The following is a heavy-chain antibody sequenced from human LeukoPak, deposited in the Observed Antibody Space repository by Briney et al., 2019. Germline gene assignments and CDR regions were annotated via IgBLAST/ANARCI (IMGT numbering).Heavy chain of an antibody. CDR1: GFTFSSYD. Sequence: QPGGSLRLSCEASGFTFSSYDMHWVRQAPGKGLEWVAVTSYDGSNKYYADSVEGRFTISRDNYNNTLYLQMNSLRVEDAAVYYCVRAPASIAAAGIFHYWRQGTLVTVSS. V-gene: IGHV3-30*03. D-gene: IGHD6-13*01. J-gene: IGHJ4*02. CDR2: TSYDGSNK. CDR3: VRAPASIAAAGIFHY.